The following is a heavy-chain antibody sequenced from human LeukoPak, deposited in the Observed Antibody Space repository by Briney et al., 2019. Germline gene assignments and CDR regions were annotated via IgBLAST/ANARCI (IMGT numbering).Heavy chain of an antibody. CDR3: AKDWASGPIDSFDI. V-gene: IGHV3-30*18. CDR2: ISYDGSNK. CDR1: GFTFSSYG. D-gene: IGHD6-19*01. J-gene: IGHJ3*02. Sequence: GRSLRLSCAASGFTFSSYGMHWVRQAPGKGLEWVAVISYDGSNKYYADSVKGRFTISRDNSKNTLYLQMNSLRAEDTAVYYCAKDWASGPIDSFDIWGQGTMVTVSS.